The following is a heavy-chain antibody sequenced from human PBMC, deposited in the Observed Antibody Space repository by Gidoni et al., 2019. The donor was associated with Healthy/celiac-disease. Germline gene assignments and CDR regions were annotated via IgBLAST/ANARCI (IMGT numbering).Heavy chain of an antibody. Sequence: ELQLLESGGGLVQPGWSLRLSCAASGFTFSSYPMSWVRQAPGKGLEWVAAIRGSGGSKYDADSVKGRLTISRDNSKNTLYLQMNSLRAEDTAVDYCAKGRDYGDRLSTPATDYWGQGTLVTVSS. D-gene: IGHD4-17*01. CDR2: IRGSGGSK. CDR1: GFTFSSYP. CDR3: AKGRDYGDRLSTPATDY. J-gene: IGHJ4*02. V-gene: IGHV3-23*01.